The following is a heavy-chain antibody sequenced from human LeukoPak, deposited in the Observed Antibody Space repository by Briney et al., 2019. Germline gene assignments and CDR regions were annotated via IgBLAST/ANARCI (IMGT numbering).Heavy chain of an antibody. CDR2: IYISGST. J-gene: IGHJ4*02. D-gene: IGHD3-10*01. CDR1: GGSISSSSYY. Sequence: SETLSLTCTVSGGSISSSSYYWGWIRQPPGKGLEWIGRIYISGSTDYNPSLKSRVTMSADTSKNHFSLKLNSVTAADTAVYYCAKGPLVRGGGLNFDYWGQGTLVTVSS. V-gene: IGHV4-39*07. CDR3: AKGPLVRGGGLNFDY.